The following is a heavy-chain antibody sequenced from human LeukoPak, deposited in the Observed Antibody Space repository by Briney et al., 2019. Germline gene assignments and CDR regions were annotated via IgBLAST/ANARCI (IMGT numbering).Heavy chain of an antibody. D-gene: IGHD4-11*01. CDR1: GFTFNSYG. CDR3: VKDLAGYSNDRDFGMDV. CDR2: ISYDGRNK. J-gene: IGHJ6*02. V-gene: IGHV3-30*18. Sequence: GGSLRLSCAGSGFTFNSYGMHWVRQAPGKGPEWVAVISYDGRNKFYADSVKGRFTISRDNSKNTLYLQMNSLGAEDTALYHCVKDLAGYSNDRDFGMDVWGQGTTVTVSS.